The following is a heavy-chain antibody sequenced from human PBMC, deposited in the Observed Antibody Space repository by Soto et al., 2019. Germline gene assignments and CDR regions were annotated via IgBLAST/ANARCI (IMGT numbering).Heavy chain of an antibody. CDR3: ARDPIGGGAPYYFDS. Sequence: QVQLVQSGAGVKKPGASVQVSSKASGYTFTEYYLSWVRQAPGQGPEWLGGINPSTGDTNQAQKFQGRDTMTRDMSLTTAYMELHRLTSAGMAVYYCARDPIGGGAPYYFDSWGQGSLVTVSS. J-gene: IGHJ4*02. D-gene: IGHD3-16*01. CDR2: INPSTGDT. CDR1: GYTFTEYY. V-gene: IGHV1-2*02.